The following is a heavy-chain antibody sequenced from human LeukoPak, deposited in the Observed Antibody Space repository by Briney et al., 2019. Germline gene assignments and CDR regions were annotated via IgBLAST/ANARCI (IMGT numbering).Heavy chain of an antibody. D-gene: IGHD6-13*01. CDR1: GGSISISSHY. CDR3: VRHLGGSSWYDY. J-gene: IGHJ4*02. V-gene: IGHV4-39*01. Sequence: PSETLSLTCTVSGGSISISSHYWGWIRQPPGKGLEYIGSIFYSGSTYYNPSLKSRVTISVDTSKNQFSLQLTSVNAADTAVYYCVRHLGGSSWYDYWGQGTLVTVSS. CDR2: IFYSGST.